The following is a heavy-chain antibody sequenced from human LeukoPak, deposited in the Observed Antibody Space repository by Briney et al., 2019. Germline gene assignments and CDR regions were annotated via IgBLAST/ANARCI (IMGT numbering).Heavy chain of an antibody. D-gene: IGHD3-9*01. V-gene: IGHV4-61*05. CDR3: ARLKTGQDWLPDY. J-gene: IGHJ4*02. CDR1: GGSISSSSYS. Sequence: SETLSLTCTVSGGSISSSSYSWGWIRQPPGKGLEWIGYIYYSGSTNYNPSLKSRVTISVDTSKNQFSLKLSSVTAADTAVYYCARLKTGQDWLPDYWGQGTLVTVSS. CDR2: IYYSGST.